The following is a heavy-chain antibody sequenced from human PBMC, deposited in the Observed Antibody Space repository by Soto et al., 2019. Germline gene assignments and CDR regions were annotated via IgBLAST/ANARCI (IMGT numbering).Heavy chain of an antibody. D-gene: IGHD4-17*01. CDR1: GYTFSGYH. J-gene: IGHJ4*02. V-gene: IGHV1-2*02. CDR3: ATRLPSDY. CDR2: INPNSGGT. Sequence: ASVKVSCKASGYTFSGYHIYWVRQAPGQGLEWMGWINPNSGGTNYAQKFQGRVTLTRDTSISTAYMELSRLRSDDTAVYYCATRLPSDYWGPGTLVTVSS.